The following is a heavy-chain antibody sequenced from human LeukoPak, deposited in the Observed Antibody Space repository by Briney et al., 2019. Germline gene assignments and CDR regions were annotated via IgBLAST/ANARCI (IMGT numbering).Heavy chain of an antibody. D-gene: IGHD3-3*01. CDR2: ISGSGGST. CDR3: AKDLSYYDFWSGYKLIDY. CDR1: GLTFSSYA. V-gene: IGHV3-23*01. J-gene: IGHJ4*02. Sequence: GGSLRLSCAASGLTFSSYAMSWVRQAPGKGLEWVSAISGSGGSTYYADSVKGRFTISRDNSKNTLYLQMNSLRAEDTAVYYCAKDLSYYDFWSGYKLIDYWGQGTLVTVSS.